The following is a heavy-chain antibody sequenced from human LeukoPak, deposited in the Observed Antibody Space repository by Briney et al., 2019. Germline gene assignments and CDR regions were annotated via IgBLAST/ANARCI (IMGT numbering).Heavy chain of an antibody. CDR2: IRYDGSNK. CDR3: AKVSSGYSYGYDAFDI. D-gene: IGHD5-18*01. Sequence: GGSLRLSCAASGFTFSTYGTHWVRQAPGKGLEWVAFIRYDGSNKYYAGSVKGRFTISRDNSKNTLYLQMNSQRAEDTAVYYCAKVSSGYSYGYDAFDIWGQGTMVTVSS. J-gene: IGHJ3*02. CDR1: GFTFSTYG. V-gene: IGHV3-30*02.